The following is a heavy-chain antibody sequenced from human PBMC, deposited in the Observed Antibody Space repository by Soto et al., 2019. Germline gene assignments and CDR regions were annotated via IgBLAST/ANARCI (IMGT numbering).Heavy chain of an antibody. V-gene: IGHV1-3*01. D-gene: IGHD6-13*01. CDR3: ARGIATGQLDP. CDR2: INPDNGNT. Sequence: ASVKVSCKASGYTFTRYTMNWVRQAPGQRLEWMGWINPDNGNTKSSQKFQDRVIITRDTSASTAYMDLSSLRSEDTAVYYCARGIATGQLDPWGQGTMVTVFS. CDR1: GYTFTRYT. J-gene: IGHJ5*02.